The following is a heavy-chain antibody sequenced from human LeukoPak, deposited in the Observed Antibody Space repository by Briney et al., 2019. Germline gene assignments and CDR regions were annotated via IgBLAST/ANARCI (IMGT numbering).Heavy chain of an antibody. CDR2: IITSNTYI. D-gene: IGHD1-26*01. CDR1: GFTFSKYS. J-gene: IGHJ4*02. Sequence: KAGRSLRLSCAASGFTFSKYSMNWVRQAPGKGLEWVSSIITSNTYIYYAESMKGRFTVSRDNAKKSLYLQMSSLRAEDTAVYYCARAKASGSYLYDYWGQGTLVTVSS. V-gene: IGHV3-21*01. CDR3: ARAKASGSYLYDY.